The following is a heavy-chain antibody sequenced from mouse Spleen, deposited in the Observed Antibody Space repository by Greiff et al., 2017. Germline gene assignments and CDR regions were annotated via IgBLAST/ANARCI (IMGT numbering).Heavy chain of an antibody. Sequence: EVQRVESGGGLVKRGGSLKLSCAASGFTFSSYYMSWVRQTPEKRLEWVATISSGGGSTYYPDSVKGRFTISRDNAKNTLYLQMSSLNSEDTAVYYCARDWDYWGQGTTLTVSS. V-gene: IGHV5-12-1*01. CDR1: GFTFSSYY. CDR3: ARDWDY. J-gene: IGHJ2*01. D-gene: IGHD4-1*01. CDR2: ISSGGGST.